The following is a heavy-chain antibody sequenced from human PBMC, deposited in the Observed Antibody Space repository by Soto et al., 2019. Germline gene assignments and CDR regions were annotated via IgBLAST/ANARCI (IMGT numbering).Heavy chain of an antibody. CDR1: GFTFCDYA. CDR2: IRSKAYGGTT. D-gene: IGHD2-8*01. J-gene: IGHJ6*02. Sequence: SLRLSWTASGFTFCDYAMSWVREAPGKGLEWVGFIRSKAYGGTTGYAASGKGRFTISRDDSKSIAYLQMNSMKTEDTAVYYCASSSGKGDIVLIVSHDGMDVWGQGTTVTVSS. CDR3: ASSSGKGDIVLIVSHDGMDV. V-gene: IGHV3-49*04.